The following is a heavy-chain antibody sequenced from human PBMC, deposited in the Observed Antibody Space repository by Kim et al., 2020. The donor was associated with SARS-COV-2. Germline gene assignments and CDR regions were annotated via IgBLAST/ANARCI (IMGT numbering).Heavy chain of an antibody. J-gene: IGHJ4*02. Sequence: GGSLRLSCAASGFTFSNYGMIWVRQAPGKGLECVSGIAGSGAGIFYADSVKGRLTISRDNSKNTLYLQMNSLRAEDTAVYFCAKGQGDCWGQGTLVTVSS. V-gene: IGHV3-23*01. CDR1: GFTFSNYG. CDR3: AKGQGDC. CDR2: IAGSGAGI.